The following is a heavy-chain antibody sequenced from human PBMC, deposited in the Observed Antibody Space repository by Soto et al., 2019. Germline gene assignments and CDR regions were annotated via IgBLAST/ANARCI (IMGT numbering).Heavy chain of an antibody. CDR1: GYSFTSYW. V-gene: IGHV5-51*01. CDR3: ARLTYYYDSSGYYYDVGYYYYGMDV. Sequence: PGESLKISCKGSGYSFTSYWIGWVRQMPGKGLEWMGIIYPGDSDTRYSPSFQGQVTISADKSISTAYLQWSSLKASDTAMYYCARLTYYYDSSGYYYDVGYYYYGMDVWGQGTTVTVSS. CDR2: IYPGDSDT. D-gene: IGHD3-22*01. J-gene: IGHJ6*02.